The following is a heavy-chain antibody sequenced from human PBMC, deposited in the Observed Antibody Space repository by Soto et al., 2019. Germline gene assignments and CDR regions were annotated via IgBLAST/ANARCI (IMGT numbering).Heavy chain of an antibody. Sequence: EVQLLESGGGLVQPGGSLRLLCAASGFTFSSYAMSWVRQAPGKGLEWVSDISGSGGSTYYADSVKGRFTISRDNSKSTLYLKMNSLRAEDTAIYFCAKGRGTITRYFSMDVWGQGTTVTVSS. CDR2: ISGSGGST. CDR1: GFTFSSYA. J-gene: IGHJ6*02. CDR3: AKGRGTITRYFSMDV. V-gene: IGHV3-23*01. D-gene: IGHD1-20*01.